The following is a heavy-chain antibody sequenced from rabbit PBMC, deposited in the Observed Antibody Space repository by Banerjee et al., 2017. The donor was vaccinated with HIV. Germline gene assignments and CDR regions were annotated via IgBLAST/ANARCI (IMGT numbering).Heavy chain of an antibody. J-gene: IGHJ4*01. CDR3: ARHDASTTGWLFDL. D-gene: IGHD1-1*01. V-gene: IGHV1S45*01. CDR1: GFSLSSNA. Sequence: QEQLEESGGDLVKPGASLTLTCTASGFSLSSNAMCWVRQAPGKGLEWIACIYVGSSGSTYYASWAKGRFTVSKTSSTTLTLQMTSLTAADTATYFCARHDASTTGWLFDLWGPGTLVTVS. CDR2: IYVGSSGST.